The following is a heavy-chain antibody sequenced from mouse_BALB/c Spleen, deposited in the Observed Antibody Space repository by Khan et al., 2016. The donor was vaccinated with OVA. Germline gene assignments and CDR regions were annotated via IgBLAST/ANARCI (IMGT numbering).Heavy chain of an antibody. CDR3: ARVYGGYFDY. J-gene: IGHJ2*01. CDR2: ISYSGNT. V-gene: IGHV3-2*02. CDR1: GYSITSDYA. D-gene: IGHD1-1*01. Sequence: QLEESGPGLVKPSQSLSLTCTVTGYSITSDYAWNWIRQFPGNKLEWMGFISYSGNTNYNPSLKSRISITRDTTKNQFFLQLNSVTNEDTARYYWARVYGGYFDYWGQGTTLTVAS.